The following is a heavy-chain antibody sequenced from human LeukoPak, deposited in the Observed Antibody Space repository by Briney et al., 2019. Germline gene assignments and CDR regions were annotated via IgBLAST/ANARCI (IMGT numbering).Heavy chain of an antibody. CDR3: AKGVVVTAMPSYFDY. CDR1: GFTFSSFG. V-gene: IGHV3-30*18. CDR2: ISYDGSKR. Sequence: HGGSLRLSCAASGFTFSSFGMHWVRQAPGKGLEWVAVISYDGSKRYYADSVKGRFTISRDNSKNTLYMQMDSLRADDTAVYYCAKGVVVTAMPSYFDYWGQGNLVTVSS. D-gene: IGHD2-21*02. J-gene: IGHJ4*02.